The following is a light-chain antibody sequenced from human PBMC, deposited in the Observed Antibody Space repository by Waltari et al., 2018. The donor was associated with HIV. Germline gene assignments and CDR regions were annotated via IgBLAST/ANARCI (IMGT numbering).Light chain of an antibody. CDR1: SNDVGHYNL. V-gene: IGLV2-23*02. CDR3: CSYGGSQNLL. J-gene: IGLJ3*02. Sequence: SALTQPASVSGSPGQSITISCTGTSNDVGHYNLVSWYQQYPSNAPQLMIYDVTKRPSGVSNRFSGSKSGNTASLTISGLQADDEADYFCCSYGGSQNLLFGGGTKLTVL. CDR2: DVT.